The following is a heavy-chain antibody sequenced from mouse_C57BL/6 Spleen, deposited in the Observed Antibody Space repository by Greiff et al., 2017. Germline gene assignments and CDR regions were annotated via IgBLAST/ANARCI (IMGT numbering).Heavy chain of an antibody. CDR3: ARYVSDGYHWYFDV. D-gene: IGHD2-3*01. J-gene: IGHJ1*03. Sequence: QVQLQQPGAELVMPGASVKLSCKASGYTFTSYWMHWVKQRPGQGLEWIGEIDPSDSYTNYNQKFKGKSTLTVDKSSSTAYMQLSSLTSEDSAVYYCARYVSDGYHWYFDVWGTGTTVTVSS. CDR2: IDPSDSYT. V-gene: IGHV1-69*01. CDR1: GYTFTSYW.